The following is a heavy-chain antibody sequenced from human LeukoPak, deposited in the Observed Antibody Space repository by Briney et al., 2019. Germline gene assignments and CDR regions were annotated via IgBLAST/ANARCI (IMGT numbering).Heavy chain of an antibody. D-gene: IGHD1-7*01. CDR3: ARGITGTTGFDY. J-gene: IGHJ4*02. CDR1: GFTFSSYG. Sequence: GGSLRLSCAASGFTFSSYGMHWVRQAPGKGLEWVAVIWYDGSNKYYADSVKGRFTISRDNSKNTLYLQMNSLRAEDAAVYYCARGITGTTGFDYWGQGTLVTVSS. CDR2: IWYDGSNK. V-gene: IGHV3-33*01.